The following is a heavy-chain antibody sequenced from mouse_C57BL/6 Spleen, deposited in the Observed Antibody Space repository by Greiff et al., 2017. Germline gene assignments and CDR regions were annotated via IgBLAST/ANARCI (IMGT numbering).Heavy chain of an antibody. CDR1: GYTFTSYD. CDR2: ICPRDGST. D-gene: IGHD1-1*01. Sequence: VQLQQSGPELVKPGASVKLSCKASGYTFTSYDINWVTQRPGQGLVWIGWICPRDGSTKYNEKLKGKATLTVDTSSSTTYMERHSLTSEDSAVFFCASGSSSWFAYWGQGTLVTVSA. CDR3: ASGSSSWFAY. J-gene: IGHJ3*01. V-gene: IGHV1-85*01.